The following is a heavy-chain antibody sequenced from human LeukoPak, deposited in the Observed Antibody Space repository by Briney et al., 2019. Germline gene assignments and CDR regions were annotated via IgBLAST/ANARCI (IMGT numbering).Heavy chain of an antibody. CDR1: GFTFSSYA. CDR3: AKRDRTVTHAFDI. J-gene: IGHJ3*02. D-gene: IGHD4-17*01. V-gene: IGHV3-23*01. CDR2: ISGSGGST. Sequence: GGSLRLSCAASGFTFSSYAMSWVRQAPGKGLEWVSAISGSGGSTYYADSVRGRFTISRDNSENTLYLQMNSLRAEDTAVYYCAKRDRTVTHAFDIWGQGTMVTVSS.